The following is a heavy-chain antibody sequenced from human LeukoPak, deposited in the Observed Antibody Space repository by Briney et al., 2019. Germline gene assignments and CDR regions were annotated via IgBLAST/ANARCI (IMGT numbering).Heavy chain of an antibody. CDR2: ISGSGGST. CDR3: AKDEFSYSSSWSDPYDY. Sequence: GGSLRLSCAASGFTFSSYAMSWVRQAPGKGLEWVSAISGSGGSTYYADSVKGRFTISRDNSKNTLYPQMNSLRAEDTAVYYCAKDEFSYSSSWSDPYDYWGQGTLVTVSS. D-gene: IGHD6-13*01. CDR1: GFTFSSYA. J-gene: IGHJ4*02. V-gene: IGHV3-23*01.